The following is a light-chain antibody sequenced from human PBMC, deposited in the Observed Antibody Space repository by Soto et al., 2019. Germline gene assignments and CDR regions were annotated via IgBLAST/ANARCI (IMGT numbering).Light chain of an antibody. V-gene: IGKV3-11*01. CDR1: QSVSSY. CDR2: DAS. J-gene: IGKJ4*01. CDR3: QQRSNWPPFT. Sequence: EIVLTQSPATLSLSPGERATLSCRASQSVSSYLAWYQQKPGQAPRLLIYDASNRATGIPARFSGSGSGTDFTLTISSLEPEDFAVYYCQQRSNWPPFTGGGGTKVEIK.